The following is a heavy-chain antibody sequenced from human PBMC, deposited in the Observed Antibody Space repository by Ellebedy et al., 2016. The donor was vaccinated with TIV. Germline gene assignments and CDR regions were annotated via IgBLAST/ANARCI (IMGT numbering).Heavy chain of an antibody. D-gene: IGHD4-11*01. CDR3: ARRGMTTDGPIDP. Sequence: GESLKISCAASGFKFDDVGLSWVRQVPGKGLEWVAGINWDGSRKGYADSVRGRFSISRDNAKNSLYLQMDNLTAEDTARYFCARRGMTTDGPIDPWGPGTLVSVSS. CDR1: GFKFDDVG. J-gene: IGHJ5*02. CDR2: INWDGSRK. V-gene: IGHV3-20*04.